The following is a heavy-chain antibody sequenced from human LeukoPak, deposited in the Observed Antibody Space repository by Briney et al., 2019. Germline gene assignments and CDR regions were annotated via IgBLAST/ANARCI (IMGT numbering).Heavy chain of an antibody. D-gene: IGHD3-10*01. CDR1: GFTFSSYG. Sequence: GGSLRLSCAASGFTFSSYGMHWVRQAPGKGLEWVAVIWYDGSNKYYADSVKGRFTISRDNSKNTLYLQMNSLRAEDTAVYYCARDSVPGVLLWFGEFTLGPHYYYGMDVWGQGTTVTVSS. CDR3: ARDSVPGVLLWFGEFTLGPHYYYGMDV. J-gene: IGHJ6*02. CDR2: IWYDGSNK. V-gene: IGHV3-33*01.